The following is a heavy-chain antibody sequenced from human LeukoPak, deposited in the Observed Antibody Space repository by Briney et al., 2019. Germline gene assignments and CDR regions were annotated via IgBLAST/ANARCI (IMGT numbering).Heavy chain of an antibody. V-gene: IGHV3-30-3*01. CDR2: ISYDGSNK. CDR1: GFTFSSYA. D-gene: IGHD7-27*01. CDR3: ARETGDSNFDY. J-gene: IGHJ4*02. Sequence: GGSLRLSCAASGFTFSSYAMHWVRQAPGKGLEWVADISYDGSNKYYAGSVKGRFTISRENSKNTLYLQMNSLRAEDTAVYYCARETGDSNFDYWGQGTLVAVSS.